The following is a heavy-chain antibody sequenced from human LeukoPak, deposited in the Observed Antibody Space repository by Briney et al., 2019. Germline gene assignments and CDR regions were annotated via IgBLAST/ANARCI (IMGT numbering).Heavy chain of an antibody. Sequence: EASVKVSCKASGYTFTGYYMHWVRQGPGQGLEWMGWINPNSGGTNYAQKFQGRVTMTRDTSISTAYMELRRLRSDDTAVYYCARVRWELLRPFDYWGQGTLVTVSS. CDR2: INPNSGGT. J-gene: IGHJ4*02. CDR3: ARVRWELLRPFDY. CDR1: GYTFTGYY. D-gene: IGHD1-26*01. V-gene: IGHV1-2*02.